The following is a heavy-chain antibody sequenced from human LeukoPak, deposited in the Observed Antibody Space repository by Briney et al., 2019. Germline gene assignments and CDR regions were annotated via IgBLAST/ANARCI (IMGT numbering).Heavy chain of an antibody. CDR3: ARAGPTLRSNWFDP. CDR1: GGSISSGGYY. V-gene: IGHV4-31*03. J-gene: IGHJ5*02. Sequence: SQTLSLTCTVSGGSISSGGYYWSWIRQHPGKGLEWIGYIYYSGSTYYNPSLKSRVTISVDTSKNQFSLKLSSVTAADTAVYYCARAGPTLRSNWFDPWGQGTLVTVSS. D-gene: IGHD4-17*01. CDR2: IYYSGST.